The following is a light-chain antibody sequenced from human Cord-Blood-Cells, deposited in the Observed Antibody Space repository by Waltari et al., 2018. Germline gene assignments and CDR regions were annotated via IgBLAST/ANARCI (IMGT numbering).Light chain of an antibody. V-gene: IGLV3-1*01. CDR1: TLGDKY. J-gene: IGLJ3*02. Sequence: SYDLTQPPSVSVSPGQTASITRSGDTLGDKYACWYQQEPGQSPVLVIYQDSKRPSGIPERFSGSNSGNTATLTISGTQAMDEADYYCQAWDSSTAWVFGGGTKLTVL. CDR2: QDS. CDR3: QAWDSSTAWV.